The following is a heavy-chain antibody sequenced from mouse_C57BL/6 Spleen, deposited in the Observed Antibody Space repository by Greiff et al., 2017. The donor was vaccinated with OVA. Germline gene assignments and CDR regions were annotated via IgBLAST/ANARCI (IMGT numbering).Heavy chain of an antibody. J-gene: IGHJ1*03. D-gene: IGHD2-4*01. CDR1: GYTFTSYW. V-gene: IGHV1-53*01. CDR3: ARSRYDSYWYFDV. CDR2: INPSNGGT. Sequence: QVQLQQPGTELVKPGASVKLSCKASGYTFTSYWMHWVKQRPGQGLVWIGNINPSNGGTNYNEKFKSKATLTVDKSSSTAYMQLSSLTSEDSAVYYCARSRYDSYWYFDVWGTGTTVTVSS.